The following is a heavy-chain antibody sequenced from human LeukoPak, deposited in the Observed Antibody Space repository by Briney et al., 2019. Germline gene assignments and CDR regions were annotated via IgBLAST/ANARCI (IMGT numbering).Heavy chain of an antibody. CDR2: INYSGST. D-gene: IGHD5-24*01. V-gene: IGHV4-61*05. CDR1: GGSISSSSYY. J-gene: IGHJ3*02. Sequence: SETLSLTCTVSGGSISSSSYYWSWIRQPPGKGLEWIGYINYSGSTNYNPSLKSRVTISVDTSKNQFSLKLISVTAADTAVYYCARAGRDGYSPASDSFDIWGQGKTVTVSS. CDR3: ARAGRDGYSPASDSFDI.